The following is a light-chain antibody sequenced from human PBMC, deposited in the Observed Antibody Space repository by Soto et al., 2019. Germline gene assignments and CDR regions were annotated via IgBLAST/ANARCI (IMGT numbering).Light chain of an antibody. CDR1: SSNIGAGYD. Sequence: QSVLTQPPSVSGAPGQRVTISCTGSSSNIGAGYDVHWYQQLPGTAPKLLIFRNNNRPSGVPDRFSGSKSGTSASLAITGLQAEDEADYYCQSYDSSLSAYVFATGTNVTVL. J-gene: IGLJ1*01. CDR3: QSYDSSLSAYV. V-gene: IGLV1-40*01. CDR2: RNN.